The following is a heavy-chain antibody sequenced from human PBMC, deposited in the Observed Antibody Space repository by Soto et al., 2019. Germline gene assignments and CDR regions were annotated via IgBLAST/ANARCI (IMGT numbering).Heavy chain of an antibody. CDR3: VKDDRGAYYYDSSGYYFDY. Sequence: GGSLRLSCSASGFTFSSYAMHWVRQAPGKGLEYVSAISSNGGSTYYADSVKGRFTISRDNSKNTLYLQMSSLRAEDADVYYCVKDDRGAYYYDSSGYYFDYWGQGTLVTVSS. J-gene: IGHJ4*02. CDR1: GFTFSSYA. V-gene: IGHV3-64D*09. D-gene: IGHD3-22*01. CDR2: ISSNGGST.